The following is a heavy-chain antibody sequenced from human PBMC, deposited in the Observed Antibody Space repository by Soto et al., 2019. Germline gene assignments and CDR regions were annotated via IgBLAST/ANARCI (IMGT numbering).Heavy chain of an antibody. CDR1: GFTFSSYA. J-gene: IGHJ4*02. CDR2: ISGSGGST. V-gene: IGHV3-23*01. Sequence: PVGSLRLSCAASGFTFSSYAMSWVRQAPGKGLEWVSAISGSGGSTYYADSVKGRFTISRDNSKNTLYLQMSSLRAEDTAVYYCVKIGTTNRNFFDYWGQGTLVTVSS. D-gene: IGHD1-26*01. CDR3: VKIGTTNRNFFDY.